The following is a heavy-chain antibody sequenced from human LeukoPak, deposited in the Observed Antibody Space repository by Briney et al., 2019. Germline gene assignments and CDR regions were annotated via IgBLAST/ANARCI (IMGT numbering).Heavy chain of an antibody. CDR1: GVTVSDNY. Sequence: GGSLRLSCAASGVTVSDNYMIWVRQTPGKGLEWVSIIYGVGSIYYADSVTGRFTISRDTSNNTLYLQMNSLRAEDTAVYYCAASYYYDSSGYYYMFPFHFWGQGTLVAVSS. V-gene: IGHV3-66*01. J-gene: IGHJ1*01. D-gene: IGHD3-22*01. CDR3: AASYYYDSSGYYYMFPFHF. CDR2: IYGVGSI.